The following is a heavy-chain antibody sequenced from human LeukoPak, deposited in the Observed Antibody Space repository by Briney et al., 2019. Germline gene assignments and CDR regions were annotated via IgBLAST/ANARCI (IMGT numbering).Heavy chain of an antibody. D-gene: IGHD6-19*01. V-gene: IGHV4-59*01. CDR1: GGSISGDY. Sequence: SETPSLTCTVSGGSISGDYWSWIRQPPGKGLEWIGHIYYSGSTNYNPSLKSRVTLSIDTSKKQFYLKLSTVTAADTAVYYCARDRSGGSSGYYFPDYWGQGTLVTVSS. CDR2: IYYSGST. J-gene: IGHJ4*02. CDR3: ARDRSGGSSGYYFPDY.